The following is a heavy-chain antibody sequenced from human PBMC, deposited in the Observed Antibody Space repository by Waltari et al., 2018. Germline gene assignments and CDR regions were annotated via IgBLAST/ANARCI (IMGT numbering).Heavy chain of an antibody. CDR1: GFSFSNYA. Sequence: QLLESGVDLVQPGGSLRLSCSASGFSFSNYAMYWVRRAPGKGLEWISGITGSADNTYYADSVKGRLTISRDNPKLTLYLEMNSLRVDDTAVYYCARDGGFDQPYWYFDLWGRGTVITVSS. CDR3: ARDGGFDQPYWYFDL. D-gene: IGHD2-15*01. CDR2: ITGSADNT. J-gene: IGHJ2*01. V-gene: IGHV3-23*01.